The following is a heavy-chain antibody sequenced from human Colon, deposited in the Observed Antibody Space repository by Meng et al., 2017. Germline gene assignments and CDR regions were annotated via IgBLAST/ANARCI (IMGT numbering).Heavy chain of an antibody. J-gene: IGHJ5*02. CDR3: ARDSQGPRT. Sequence: GELGESGGGLVQPGGSRRLSCAASGFTFNNYYISWGRQAPGKGLEWVANIKQDASEKNFVDSVKGRFSIFRDNVKNSVYLQMDSLRVEDTAVYYCARDSQGPRTWGQGTLVTVSS. CDR1: GFTFNNYY. V-gene: IGHV3-7*01. CDR2: IKQDASEK.